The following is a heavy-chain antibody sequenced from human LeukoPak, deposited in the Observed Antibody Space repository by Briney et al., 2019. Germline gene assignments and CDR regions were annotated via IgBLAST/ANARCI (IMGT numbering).Heavy chain of an antibody. Sequence: PGGSLRLSCAASGFTFSIFPMTWVRQAPGKGLEWVSGIGGSSGNTYYADSVKGRFTISRDNSRNTLYLQMNSLRAEDTAVYYCAKDNSCSTVNCYFDYWGQGILVTVSS. D-gene: IGHD1-20*01. J-gene: IGHJ4*02. V-gene: IGHV3-23*01. CDR2: IGGSSGNT. CDR1: GFTFSIFP. CDR3: AKDNSCSTVNCYFDY.